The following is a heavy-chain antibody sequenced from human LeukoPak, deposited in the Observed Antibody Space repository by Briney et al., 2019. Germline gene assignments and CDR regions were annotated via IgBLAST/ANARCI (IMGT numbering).Heavy chain of an antibody. CDR3: ARGDGYNYWFDS. D-gene: IGHD5-24*01. CDR2: IYFSGST. CDR1: GGSISSYY. Sequence: SETLSLTCTVSGGSISSYYWSWIRQPPGKGLEWIGYIYFSGSTNYNPSLKSRVTISVDTSKNQFSLKLSSVTAADTAVYYCARGDGYNYWFDSWGQGTLVTVSS. J-gene: IGHJ5*01. V-gene: IGHV4-59*01.